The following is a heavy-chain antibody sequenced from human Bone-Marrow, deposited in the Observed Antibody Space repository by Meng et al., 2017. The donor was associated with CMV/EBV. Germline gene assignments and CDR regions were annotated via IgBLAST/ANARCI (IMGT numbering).Heavy chain of an antibody. D-gene: IGHD2-2*01. J-gene: IGHJ6*02. CDR2: IDPNGGGT. Sequence: ASVKVSCKASEYTFTGYYIHWVRQAPGQGLEWMGWIDPNGGGTNYAQKFQDRVTMTSDTSIRTAYMELSRLRSDDTALYYCARERFLVPAASPDYYYYGIDVWGQGTTVTVSS. CDR3: ARERFLVPAASPDYYYYGIDV. V-gene: IGHV1-2*02. CDR1: EYTFTGYY.